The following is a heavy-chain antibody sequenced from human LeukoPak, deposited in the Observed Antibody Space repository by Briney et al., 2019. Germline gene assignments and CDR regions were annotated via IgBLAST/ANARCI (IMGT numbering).Heavy chain of an antibody. V-gene: IGHV3-23*01. CDR1: GFTFSSYG. J-gene: IGHJ4*02. Sequence: GGSLRLSCAASGFTFSSYGMSWVRQAPGKGLEWVSAISGSGGSTYYADSVKGRFTISRDNSKNTLYLQMNSLRAEDTAVYYCARGPYSGHFHYWGQGTLVTVSS. D-gene: IGHD5-12*01. CDR3: ARGPYSGHFHY. CDR2: ISGSGGST.